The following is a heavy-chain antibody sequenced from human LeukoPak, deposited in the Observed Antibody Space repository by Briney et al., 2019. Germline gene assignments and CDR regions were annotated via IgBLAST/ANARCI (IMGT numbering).Heavy chain of an antibody. CDR3: ARDTLPPYGYFDWLPDY. Sequence: ASVKVSCKASGYTFTSYGISWVRQAPGQGLEWMGWISAYNGNTNYAQKLQGRVTMTTDTSTSTAYMELRSLRSDDTAVYYCARDTLPPYGYFDWLPDYWGQGTLVTVYS. D-gene: IGHD3-9*01. CDR2: ISAYNGNT. V-gene: IGHV1-18*01. J-gene: IGHJ4*02. CDR1: GYTFTSYG.